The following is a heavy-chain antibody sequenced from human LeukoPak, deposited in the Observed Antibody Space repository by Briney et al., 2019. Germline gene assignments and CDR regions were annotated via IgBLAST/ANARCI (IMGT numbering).Heavy chain of an antibody. J-gene: IGHJ4*02. CDR3: ARVSSSGTTFDY. CDR2: INTDGSTT. V-gene: IGHV3-74*01. CDR1: GFTFSIYW. Sequence: GESLRLSCAASGFTFSIYWMHWVRQAPGKGLVWVSRINTDGSTTTYAESVKGRFTISRDNAKNTLYLQMNSLRAEDTAVYYCARVSSSGTTFDYWGQGTLVTVSS. D-gene: IGHD6-19*01.